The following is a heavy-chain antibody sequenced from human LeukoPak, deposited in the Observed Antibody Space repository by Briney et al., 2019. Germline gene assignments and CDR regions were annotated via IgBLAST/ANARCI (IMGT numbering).Heavy chain of an antibody. V-gene: IGHV4-59*01. Sequence: SETLSLTCTVSNDSINNYYWSWIRQPPGKGLEWIGYIYYSGNSNYNPSLKSRVTISLDTSKNQFSLKLSSVTAADMAVYYCARKYNGYGGWIDYWAQGTLVTVSS. CDR1: NDSINNYY. CDR2: IYYSGNS. J-gene: IGHJ4*02. D-gene: IGHD5-12*01. CDR3: ARKYNGYGGWIDY.